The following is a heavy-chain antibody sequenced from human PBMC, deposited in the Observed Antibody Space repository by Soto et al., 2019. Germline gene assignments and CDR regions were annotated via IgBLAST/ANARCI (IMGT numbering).Heavy chain of an antibody. D-gene: IGHD1-26*01. CDR2: INPNSGGT. CDR1: GYTFTGYY. J-gene: IGHJ4*02. V-gene: IGHV1-2*04. Sequence: QVQLVQSGAEVKKPGASVKVSCKASGYTFTGYYMHWVRQAPGQGLEWIGWINPNSGGTNLAQMFQGWVTMTRDTSISTAYMELSRLRSDDTAVYYCARGLVGATTRFDYWGQGTLVTVSS. CDR3: ARGLVGATTRFDY.